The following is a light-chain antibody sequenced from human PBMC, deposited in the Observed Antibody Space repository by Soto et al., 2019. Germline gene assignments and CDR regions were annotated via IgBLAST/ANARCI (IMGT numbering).Light chain of an antibody. V-gene: IGKV3-20*01. CDR3: QQYGDSPWT. J-gene: IGKJ1*01. Sequence: EIVLTQSPGTLSLSPGERATLSCRASQYVRSNYVAWYQQKPGQTPRLLIYITSSRAPGIPERFSGSGSGTDFTLTISRLEPEDFAVYFCQQYGDSPWTFGQGTKGDMK. CDR2: ITS. CDR1: QYVRSNY.